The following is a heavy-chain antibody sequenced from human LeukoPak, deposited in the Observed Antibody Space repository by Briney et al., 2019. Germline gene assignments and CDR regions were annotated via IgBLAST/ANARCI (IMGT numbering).Heavy chain of an antibody. V-gene: IGHV3-23*01. Sequence: GGSLRLSCAAPGFTFSSYAMSWVRQAPGKGLEWVSAISGSGGSTYYAASVKGRFTISRDNSKNTLYLQMNSLRAEDTAVYYCAKGVAAAGIFDYWGQGTLVTVSS. CDR3: AKGVAAAGIFDY. J-gene: IGHJ4*02. D-gene: IGHD6-13*01. CDR1: GFTFSSYA. CDR2: ISGSGGST.